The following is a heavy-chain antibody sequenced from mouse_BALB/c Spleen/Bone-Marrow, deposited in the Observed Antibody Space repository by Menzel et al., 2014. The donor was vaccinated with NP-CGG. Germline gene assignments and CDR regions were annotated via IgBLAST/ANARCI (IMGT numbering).Heavy chain of an antibody. D-gene: IGHD1-1*01. Sequence: VHLVESGAELVRPGVSVKISCKGSGYTFTDYAMHWVKQSHAKSLEWIGVISTYYGDASYNQKFKGKATMTVDKSSSTAYMELARLTSEDSAIYYCARWRYYGSSYVSYYAMDYWGQGTSVTVSS. CDR3: ARWRYYGSSYVSYYAMDY. J-gene: IGHJ4*01. V-gene: IGHV1S137*01. CDR1: GYTFTDYA. CDR2: ISTYYGDA.